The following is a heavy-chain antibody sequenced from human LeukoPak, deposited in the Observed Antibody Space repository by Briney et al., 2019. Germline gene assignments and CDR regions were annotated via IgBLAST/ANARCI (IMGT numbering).Heavy chain of an antibody. V-gene: IGHV4-34*01. D-gene: IGHD6-13*01. Sequence: PSETLSLTCAVYGGSFSGYYWSWIRQPPGKGLESIGEINHSGSTNYNPSLKSRVTISVDTSKNQFSLKLSSVTAADTAVYYCARHLRSVDSSSWYERWGQGTLVTVSS. CDR1: GGSFSGYY. CDR3: ARHLRSVDSSSWYER. CDR2: INHSGST. J-gene: IGHJ5*02.